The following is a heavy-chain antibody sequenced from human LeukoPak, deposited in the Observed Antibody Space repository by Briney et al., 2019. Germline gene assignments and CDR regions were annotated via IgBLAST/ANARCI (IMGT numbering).Heavy chain of an antibody. J-gene: IGHJ4*02. CDR2: ISYDGSNK. Sequence: GGSLRLSCAASGFTFSSYGMHWVRQAPGKGLEWVAVISYDGSNKYYADSVKGRFTISRDNSKNTLYLQMSSLRAEDTAVYYCARIVGATDQYFDYWGQGTLVTVSS. CDR3: ARIVGATDQYFDY. V-gene: IGHV3-30*03. CDR1: GFTFSSYG. D-gene: IGHD1-26*01.